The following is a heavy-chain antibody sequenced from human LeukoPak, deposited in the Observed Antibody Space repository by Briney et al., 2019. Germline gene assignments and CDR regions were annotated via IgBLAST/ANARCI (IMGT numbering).Heavy chain of an antibody. D-gene: IGHD2-15*01. J-gene: IGHJ5*02. Sequence: GGPLRLSCAASGFTFREYSMSWVRQAPGKGLEWVSNIRSNGRDTFYTDSVKGRFTISRDNSKNTLYLEMNSLRADDTAVYYCAKGGYTTYFDPWGQGALVTVSS. CDR3: AKGGYTTYFDP. V-gene: IGHV3-23*01. CDR2: IRSNGRDT. CDR1: GFTFREYS.